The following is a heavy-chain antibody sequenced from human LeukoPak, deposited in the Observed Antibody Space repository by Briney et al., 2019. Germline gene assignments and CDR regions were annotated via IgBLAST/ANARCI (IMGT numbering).Heavy chain of an antibody. CDR2: IKEDGSEK. Sequence: PGGSLRLSCAGSGFTSNQYWMTWVRQAPGKGLEWVANIKEDGSEKNYVDSVKGRFTISRDNAKNSLYLQMNGLRVEDTAVYYCGRGIAVAYWGQGTLVTVSS. V-gene: IGHV3-7*01. J-gene: IGHJ4*02. CDR3: GRGIAVAY. D-gene: IGHD6-13*01. CDR1: GFTSNQYW.